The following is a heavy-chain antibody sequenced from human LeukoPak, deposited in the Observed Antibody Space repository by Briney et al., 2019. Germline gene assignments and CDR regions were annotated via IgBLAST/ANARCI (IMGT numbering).Heavy chain of an antibody. CDR1: GGSISSYY. CDR3: ARGTYYYDSSGYSMYYFDY. CDR2: IYYSGST. J-gene: IGHJ4*02. D-gene: IGHD3-22*01. V-gene: IGHV4-59*01. Sequence: SETLSLTCTVSGGSISSYYWSWIRQPPGKGLEWIGYIYYSGSTNYNPSLKSRVTISVDTSKNQFSLKLSSVTAADTAVYYCARGTYYYDSSGYSMYYFDYWGQGTLVTVSS.